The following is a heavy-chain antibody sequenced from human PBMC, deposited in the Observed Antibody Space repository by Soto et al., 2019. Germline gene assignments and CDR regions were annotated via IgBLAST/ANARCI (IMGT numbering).Heavy chain of an antibody. CDR3: ARDPTGWYCYDY. J-gene: IGHJ4*02. D-gene: IGHD6-19*01. CDR2: INGYATTK. CDR1: GFTFRSSW. Sequence: EVQLVESGGGLVQPGGSLRLSCVASGFTFRSSWMHWVRQAPGKGLVWVSRINGYATTKNYAEYAKGRFTIARDNAENTLYLQMDSLTAEYTAVYYGARDPTGWYCYDYWGQGTLLTVSS. V-gene: IGHV3-74*01.